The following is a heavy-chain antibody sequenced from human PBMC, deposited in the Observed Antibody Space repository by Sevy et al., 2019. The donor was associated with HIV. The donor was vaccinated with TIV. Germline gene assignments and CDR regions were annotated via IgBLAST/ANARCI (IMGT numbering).Heavy chain of an antibody. CDR1: GFTFSSYS. Sequence: GGSPRLSCAASGFTFSSYSMNWVRQAPGKGLEWVSSISSSSSYIYYADSVKGRFTISRDNAKNSLYLQMNSLRAEDTAVYYCARDIGTIDDYWGQGTLVTVSS. CDR2: ISSSSSYI. V-gene: IGHV3-21*01. CDR3: ARDIGTIDDY. D-gene: IGHD1-1*01. J-gene: IGHJ4*02.